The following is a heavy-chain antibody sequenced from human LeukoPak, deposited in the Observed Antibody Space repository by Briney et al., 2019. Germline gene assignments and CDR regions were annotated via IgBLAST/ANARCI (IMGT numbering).Heavy chain of an antibody. J-gene: IGHJ6*03. CDR2: IIPIFGTA. Sequence: SVKVSCKASGGTFSSYAISWVRQAPGQGLEWMGGIIPIFGTANYAQKFQGRVTITTDETTSTAYMELSSLRSEDTAVYYCAVGHKVRGVTPYYGDVWGKGTTVTVSS. V-gene: IGHV1-69*05. CDR3: AVGHKVRGVTPYYGDV. CDR1: GGTFSSYA. D-gene: IGHD3-10*01.